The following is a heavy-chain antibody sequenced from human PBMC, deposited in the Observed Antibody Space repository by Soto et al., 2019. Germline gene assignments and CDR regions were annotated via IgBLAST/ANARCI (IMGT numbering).Heavy chain of an antibody. V-gene: IGHV3-30*18. CDR3: AKDWGSSGWFNWFDS. Sequence: QVQLVESGGGVVQPGTSLRLSCVVSGFTLSNTGVHWVRQAPGKGLEWVAMISHDGFSQHYVDSVRGRFTISRDNSKNTLYLQMDSLRPEDTSVYYCAKDWGSSGWFNWFDSWGQGTVVIVSS. CDR1: GFTLSNTG. CDR2: ISHDGFSQ. J-gene: IGHJ5*01. D-gene: IGHD6-13*01.